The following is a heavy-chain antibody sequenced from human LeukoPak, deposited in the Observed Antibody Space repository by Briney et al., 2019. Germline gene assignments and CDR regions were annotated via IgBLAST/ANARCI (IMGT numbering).Heavy chain of an antibody. J-gene: IGHJ3*02. CDR2: IKQDGSEK. CDR3: ARDSKVYSGYSPDAFDI. D-gene: IGHD3-22*01. V-gene: IGHV3-7*01. Sequence: GGSLRLSCAASGFTFSSYWMSWVRQAPGKGLEWVANIKQDGSEKYYVDSVKGRFTISRDNAKNSLYLQMNSLRAEDTAVYYCARDSKVYSGYSPDAFDIWGQGTMVTVSS. CDR1: GFTFSSYW.